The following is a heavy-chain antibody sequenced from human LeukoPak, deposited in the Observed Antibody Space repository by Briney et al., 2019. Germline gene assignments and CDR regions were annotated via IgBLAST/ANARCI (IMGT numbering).Heavy chain of an antibody. CDR2: IYYSGST. CDR3: AREGTDYGDVA. J-gene: IGHJ5*02. Sequence: SETLSLTCTVSGGSISSYYWSWIRQPPGKGLEWIGYIYYSGSTNYNPSLKSRVTISVGTSKNQFSLKLSSVTAADTAVYYCAREGTDYGDVAWGQGTLVTVSS. D-gene: IGHD4-17*01. CDR1: GGSISSYY. V-gene: IGHV4-59*01.